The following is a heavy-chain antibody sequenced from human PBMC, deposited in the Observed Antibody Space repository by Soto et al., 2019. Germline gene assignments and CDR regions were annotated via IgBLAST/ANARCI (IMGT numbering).Heavy chain of an antibody. CDR1: GYTFTSYG. CDR2: ISAYNGNT. J-gene: IGHJ6*02. CDR3: ARDRYNWNYDYYYYYGMDV. V-gene: IGHV1-18*01. Sequence: GASVKVSCKASGYTFTSYGISWVRQARGQGLEWMGWISAYNGNTNYAQKLQGRVTMTTDTSTSTAYMELRSLRSDDTAVYYCARDRYNWNYDYYYYYGMDVWGQGTTVTVSS. D-gene: IGHD1-7*01.